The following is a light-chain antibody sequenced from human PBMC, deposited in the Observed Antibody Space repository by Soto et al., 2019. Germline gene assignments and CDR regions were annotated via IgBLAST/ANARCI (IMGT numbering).Light chain of an antibody. CDR2: CAS. CDR3: QQYGSSPLT. J-gene: IGKJ4*01. Sequence: EIVLTQSPGTLSLSPGERANLSCRASQSVSSSYLAWYQQKPGQAPRFLSYCASNRATGIPDRFSGSGSGTDFPLTVSRLEPDDFAVYYCQQYGSSPLTFGGGTKVEIK. CDR1: QSVSSSY. V-gene: IGKV3-20*01.